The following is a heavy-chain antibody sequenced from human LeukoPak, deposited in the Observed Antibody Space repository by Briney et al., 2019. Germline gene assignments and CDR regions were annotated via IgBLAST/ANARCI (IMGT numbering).Heavy chain of an antibody. CDR1: GFTFNMYS. V-gene: IGHV3-21*01. Sequence: KPGGSLRLSCAASGFTFNMYSMNWVRQAPGKGLEWVSSISSSSSYIYYAGSVKGRFTISRDNAKNSLYLQMNSLRAADTAVYYCVRDCCGWSFDYWGQGTLVTVSS. D-gene: IGHD6-19*01. J-gene: IGHJ4*02. CDR3: VRDCCGWSFDY. CDR2: ISSSSSYI.